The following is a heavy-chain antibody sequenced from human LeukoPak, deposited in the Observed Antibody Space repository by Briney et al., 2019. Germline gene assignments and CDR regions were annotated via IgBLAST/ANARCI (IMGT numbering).Heavy chain of an antibody. D-gene: IGHD6-19*01. Sequence: SVKVSCKASGGTFSSYAISWVRQAPGQGLEWMGGIIPIFGTANYAQKFQGRVTITADESTSTAYMGLSSLRSEDTAVYYCASNTVAGGYWYFDLWGRGTLVTVSS. J-gene: IGHJ2*01. CDR1: GGTFSSYA. CDR2: IIPIFGTA. CDR3: ASNTVAGGYWYFDL. V-gene: IGHV1-69*01.